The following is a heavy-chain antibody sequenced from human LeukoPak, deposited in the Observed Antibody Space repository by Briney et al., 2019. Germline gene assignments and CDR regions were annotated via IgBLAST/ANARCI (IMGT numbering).Heavy chain of an antibody. D-gene: IGHD3-3*01. CDR3: ARVGPLYYDFWSGYPYMDV. CDR2: INPNSGGT. V-gene: IGHV1-2*02. J-gene: IGHJ6*03. CDR1: GYTFTSYG. Sequence: ASVKVSCKASGYTFTSYGISWVRQAPGQGLEWMGWINPNSGGTNYAQKFQGRVTMTRDTSISTAYVELSRLRSDDTAVYYCARVGPLYYDFWSGYPYMDVWGKGTTVTVSS.